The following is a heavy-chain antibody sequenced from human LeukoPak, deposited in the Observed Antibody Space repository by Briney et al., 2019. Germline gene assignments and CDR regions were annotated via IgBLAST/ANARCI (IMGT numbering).Heavy chain of an antibody. CDR1: GFTFTNAW. CDR2: VKTKTDGGTT. D-gene: IGHD1-26*01. J-gene: IGHJ4*02. CDR3: STELRWELPPLDY. Sequence: KPGGSLRLSCAASGFTFTNAWMNWVRQAPGKGLEWVGRVKTKTDGGTTDYAAPVKGRFTISRDDSRNTLYLQMNSLISEDTAVYYCSTELRWELPPLDYWGQGTLVTVSS. V-gene: IGHV3-15*01.